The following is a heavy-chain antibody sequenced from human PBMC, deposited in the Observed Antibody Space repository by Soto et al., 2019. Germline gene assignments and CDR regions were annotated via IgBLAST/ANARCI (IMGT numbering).Heavy chain of an antibody. CDR2: ISYDGSNK. Sequence: QVQLVESGGGVVQPGRSLRLSCSAAGFTFSSYAMHWVRQAPGKGLEWVAVISYDGSNKYYADSVKGRFTISRDNSKNELYLQMNRLRAEDTAVYYYARATFNGNYDSSGTGYWGQITLVTVSS. V-gene: IGHV3-30-3*01. D-gene: IGHD3-22*01. J-gene: IGHJ4*02. CDR1: GFTFSSYA. CDR3: ARATFNGNYDSSGTGY.